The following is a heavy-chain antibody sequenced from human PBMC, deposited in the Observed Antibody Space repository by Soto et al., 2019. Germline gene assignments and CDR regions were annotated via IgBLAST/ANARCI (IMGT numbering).Heavy chain of an antibody. CDR2: SIPIFGTA. CDR1: GGTFSSYG. V-gene: IGHV1-69*13. Sequence: ASVKVSCKASGGTFSSYGISWVRQAPGQGLEWMGGSIPIFGTANYAQKFQGRVTITADESTSTAYMELSSLRSEDTAVYYCAIWVWEQQLLPDWVDPWGQGTLVTVSS. D-gene: IGHD6-13*01. CDR3: AIWVWEQQLLPDWVDP. J-gene: IGHJ5*02.